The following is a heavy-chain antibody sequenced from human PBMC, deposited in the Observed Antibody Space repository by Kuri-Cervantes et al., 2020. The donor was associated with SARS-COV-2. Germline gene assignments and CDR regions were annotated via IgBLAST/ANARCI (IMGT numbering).Heavy chain of an antibody. CDR1: GYTFTHYY. CDR3: ARGLREAVNGNYYYYGMDV. J-gene: IGHJ6*02. D-gene: IGHD3-3*01. V-gene: IGHV1-2*02. Sequence: ASVKVSCKASGYTFTHYYIHWVRQAPGQGLEWMGWVSPTFGVAKYAQKFQGRVTITRDTSASTAYMELSSLRSEDTAVYYCARGLREAVNGNYYYYGMDVWGQGTTVTVSS. CDR2: VSPTFGVA.